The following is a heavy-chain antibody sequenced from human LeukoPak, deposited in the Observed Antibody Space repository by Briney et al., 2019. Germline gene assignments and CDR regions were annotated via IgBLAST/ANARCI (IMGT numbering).Heavy chain of an antibody. CDR3: AREISHRSDITMV. CDR1: GGSFSGYY. Sequence: SETLSLTCAVYGGSFSGYYWSWIRQPPGKGLEWIGEINHSGSTNYNPSLKSRVTISADTSKNQFSLKLSSVTAADTAVYYCAREISHRSDITMVWGQGTLVTVSS. CDR2: INHSGST. D-gene: IGHD3-10*01. V-gene: IGHV4-34*01. J-gene: IGHJ4*02.